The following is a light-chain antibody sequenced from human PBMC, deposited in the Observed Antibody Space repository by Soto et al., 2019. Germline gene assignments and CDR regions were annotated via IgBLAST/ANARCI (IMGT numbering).Light chain of an antibody. CDR2: EVS. CDR1: KDDVGTYDY. Sequence: QSALTQPASVSASPGQSITLPCTGTKDDVGTYDYVSWYQHHPGKAPKLIMYEVSHRPSGVSDRFSGSQSGYTASLTISGLQSEDGADYYSSSFTTSHTWVFGGGTKLTVL. CDR3: SSFTTSHTWV. J-gene: IGLJ3*02. V-gene: IGLV2-14*01.